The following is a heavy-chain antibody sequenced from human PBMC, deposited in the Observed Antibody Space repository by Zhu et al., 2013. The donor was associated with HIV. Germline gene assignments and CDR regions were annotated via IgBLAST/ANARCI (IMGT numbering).Heavy chain of an antibody. J-gene: IGHJ6*03. CDR3: ARRYCSTTACYFSGGYYYYYMDV. Sequence: QVQLLQSGAEMRKPGASVKLACKTSGYTFTAYYLHWVRQAPGQRLEWMGEINPYSGGTTYAPTFRGRVAMTTDTSAHTVYMELSRLRSDDTAVYYCARRYCSTTACYFSGGYYYYYMDVWAKGTTVTVSS. CDR1: GYTFTAYY. CDR2: INPYSGGT. D-gene: IGHD2-2*01. V-gene: IGHV1-2*02.